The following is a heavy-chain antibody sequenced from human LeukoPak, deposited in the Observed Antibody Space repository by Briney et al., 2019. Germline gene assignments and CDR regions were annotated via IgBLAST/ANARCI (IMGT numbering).Heavy chain of an antibody. D-gene: IGHD3-16*02. Sequence: ASVKVSCKASGYTFTSYGISWVRQAPGQGLEWMGWISPYNGDTNYTQHLQGRVTMTTDTSTTTAYMELRSLRSDDTAVYYCARDFMITFGGIIDPSPFDYWGQGTLVTVSS. J-gene: IGHJ4*02. CDR1: GYTFTSYG. V-gene: IGHV1-18*01. CDR2: ISPYNGDT. CDR3: ARDFMITFGGIIDPSPFDY.